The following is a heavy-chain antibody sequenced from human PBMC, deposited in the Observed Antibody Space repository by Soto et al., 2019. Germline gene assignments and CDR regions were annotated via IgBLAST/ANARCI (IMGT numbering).Heavy chain of an antibody. Sequence: QVQLQESGPGLVKPSGTLSLTCAVSGGSISSSNWWSWVRQPPGKGLEWIGEIYHSGSTNYNPSLKRRVTISVDKSKNQFSLKLSSVTAADTAVYYCASCPSYDSGSYLQGGFYYYYGMDVWGQGTTVTVSS. CDR1: GGSISSSNW. CDR2: IYHSGST. D-gene: IGHD3-10*01. V-gene: IGHV4-4*02. CDR3: ASCPSYDSGSYLQGGFYYYYGMDV. J-gene: IGHJ6*02.